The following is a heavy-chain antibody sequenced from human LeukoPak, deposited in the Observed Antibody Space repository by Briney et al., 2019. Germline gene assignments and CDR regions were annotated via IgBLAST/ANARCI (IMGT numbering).Heavy chain of an antibody. J-gene: IGHJ6*02. CDR3: AGYSTIFGVVTDYYYGMDV. D-gene: IGHD3-3*01. CDR2: INHSGST. V-gene: IGHV4-34*01. CDR1: GGSISTYY. Sequence: SETLSLTCTVSGGSISTYYWSWIRQPPGKGLEWIGEINHSGSTNYNPSLKSRVTISVDTSKNQFSLKLSSVTAADTAVYYCAGYSTIFGVVTDYYYGMDVGGQGTTVTVSS.